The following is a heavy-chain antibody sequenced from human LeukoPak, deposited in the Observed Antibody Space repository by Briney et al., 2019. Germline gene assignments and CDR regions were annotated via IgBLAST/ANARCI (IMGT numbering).Heavy chain of an antibody. V-gene: IGHV3-21*01. D-gene: IGHD1-1*01. Sequence: GVSLRLSCAASGFTFSSYSMNWVRQAPGKGLEWVSSISSSSSYIYYADSVKGRFTISRDNAKNSLYLQMNSLRAEDTAVYYCARDPARWLQLEPNHPSRPQDYWGQGTLVTVSS. CDR1: GFTFSSYS. CDR2: ISSSSSYI. CDR3: ARDPARWLQLEPNHPSRPQDY. J-gene: IGHJ4*02.